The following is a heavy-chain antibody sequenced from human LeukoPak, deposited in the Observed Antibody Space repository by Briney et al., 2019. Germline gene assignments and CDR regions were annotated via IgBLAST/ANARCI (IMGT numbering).Heavy chain of an antibody. V-gene: IGHV4-4*07. Sequence: PSETLSLTCTVSGGSINSYYWSWIRQPAGKGLEWIGRMYSSGSTNYNPSLKSRVSMSVDTSKNQFSLKLTSVTAADTAVYYCARGGKATVVTRWGQGILVTVSS. J-gene: IGHJ4*02. D-gene: IGHD4-23*01. CDR1: GGSINSYY. CDR2: MYSSGST. CDR3: ARGGKATVVTR.